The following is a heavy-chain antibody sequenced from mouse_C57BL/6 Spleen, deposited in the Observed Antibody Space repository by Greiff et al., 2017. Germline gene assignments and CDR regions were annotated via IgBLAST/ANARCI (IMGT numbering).Heavy chain of an antibody. CDR1: GYTFTSYD. CDR3: ARKGTHYGSSLAGFAY. CDR2: IYPRDGST. V-gene: IGHV1-85*01. D-gene: IGHD1-1*01. Sequence: QVQLQQSGPELVKPGASVKLSCKASGYTFTSYDINWVKQRPGQGLEWIGWIYPRDGSTKYNEKFKGKATLTVDTSSSTAYMELHSLTSEDSAVDFCARKGTHYGSSLAGFAYWGQGTLVTVAA. J-gene: IGHJ3*01.